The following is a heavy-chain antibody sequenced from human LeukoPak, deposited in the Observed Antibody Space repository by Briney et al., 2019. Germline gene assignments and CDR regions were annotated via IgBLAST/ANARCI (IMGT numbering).Heavy chain of an antibody. CDR3: ARDTRMGGHVDY. CDR2: IKSKTDGGTT. Sequence: PGGSLRLSCAASGFTFSNAWMSWVRQAPGKGLEWVGRIKSKTDGGTTDYAAPVKGRFTISRDDSKNTLYLQMNSLRAEDTAVYYCARDTRMGGHVDYWGQGTLVTVSS. V-gene: IGHV3-15*01. D-gene: IGHD3-16*01. J-gene: IGHJ4*02. CDR1: GFTFSNAW.